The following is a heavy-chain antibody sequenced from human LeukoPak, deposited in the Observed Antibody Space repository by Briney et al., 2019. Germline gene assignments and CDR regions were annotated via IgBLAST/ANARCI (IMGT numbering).Heavy chain of an antibody. CDR3: TRDVESSSWTRSFDY. V-gene: IGHV3-49*04. Sequence: GGSLRLSCAASGFTFSIYAMSWVRQAPGKGLEWVGFIRSKAYGGTTEYAASVKGRFTISRDDSKSIAYLQMNSLKTEDTAVYYCTRDVESSSWTRSFDYWGQGTLVTVSS. CDR1: GFTFSIYA. CDR2: IRSKAYGGTT. D-gene: IGHD6-13*01. J-gene: IGHJ4*02.